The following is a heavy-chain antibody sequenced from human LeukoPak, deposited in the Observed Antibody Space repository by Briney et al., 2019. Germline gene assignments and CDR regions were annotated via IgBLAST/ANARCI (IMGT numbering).Heavy chain of an antibody. CDR1: GFTFDDYA. CDR3: AKVTRSRPSRWWYYFDY. Sequence: GRSLRLSCAASGFTFDDYAMHWVRQAPGKGLEWVSGISWNSGSIGYADSVKGRFTISRDNAKNSLYLQMNSLRAEDTALYYRAKVTRSRPSRWWYYFDYWGQGTLVTVSS. D-gene: IGHD2-15*01. J-gene: IGHJ4*02. V-gene: IGHV3-9*01. CDR2: ISWNSGSI.